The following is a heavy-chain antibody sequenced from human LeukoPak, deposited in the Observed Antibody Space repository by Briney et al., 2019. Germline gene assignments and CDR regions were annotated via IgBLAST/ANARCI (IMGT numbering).Heavy chain of an antibody. CDR1: GFIFGAYA. J-gene: IGHJ4*02. V-gene: IGHV3-30*04. CDR2: ISYDGSNK. D-gene: IGHD1-1*01. Sequence: PGRSLRLTCAASGFIFGAYALHWVRQAPGKGLEWVAVISYDGSNKYYVDSVKGRITISRDKSKNTVYLQMNSLRVEDTAVYYCARHAGTDGTYFDYWGQGTLVTVSS. CDR3: ARHAGTDGTYFDY.